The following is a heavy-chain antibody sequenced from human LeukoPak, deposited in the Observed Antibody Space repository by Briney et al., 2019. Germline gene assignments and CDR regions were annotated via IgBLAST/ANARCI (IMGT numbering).Heavy chain of an antibody. J-gene: IGHJ3*02. CDR1: GITFSSYD. V-gene: IGHV3-23*01. CDR2: ISDRGKT. Sequence: PGGSLRLSCVASGITFSSYDMSWVRQAPGKGLEWISAISDRGKTDYADSVKGRFTISRDNSKNTLYLQLSSLRADDTAKYYCAKLPTIFGVADSFDIWGQGTLVTVSS. D-gene: IGHD3-3*01. CDR3: AKLPTIFGVADSFDI.